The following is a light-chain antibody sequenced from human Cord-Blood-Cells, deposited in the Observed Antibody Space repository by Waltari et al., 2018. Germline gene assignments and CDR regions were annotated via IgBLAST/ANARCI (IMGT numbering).Light chain of an antibody. CDR3: SSYTSSSTLLYV. V-gene: IGLV2-14*01. CDR1: SDDVPGSNY. J-gene: IGLJ1*01. Sequence: QSALTPPASQSGSPHPSITISCTGTSDDVPGSNYVPWYQQHPGKAPKLMIYEVSNRPSGVSNRFSGSKSGNTASLTISGLQAEDEADYYCSSYTSSSTLLYVFGTGTKVTVL. CDR2: EVS.